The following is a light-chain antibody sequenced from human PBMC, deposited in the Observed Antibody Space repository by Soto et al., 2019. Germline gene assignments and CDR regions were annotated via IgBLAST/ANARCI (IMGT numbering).Light chain of an antibody. CDR3: QQYGTSPWT. J-gene: IGKJ1*01. V-gene: IGKV3-20*01. Sequence: EIVLTHSPGTLSLSPCDRATLSCSASQSVNSNFLAWYQQKPGQAPRLLIYGASSRATGIPDTFSGSGSGTDFTLTISRLEPGDFAVYYCQQYGTSPWTFGQGTRWIS. CDR2: GAS. CDR1: QSVNSNF.